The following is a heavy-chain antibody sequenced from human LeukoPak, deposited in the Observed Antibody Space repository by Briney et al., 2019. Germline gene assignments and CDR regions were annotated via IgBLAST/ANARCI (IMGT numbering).Heavy chain of an antibody. CDR1: GGSISSYY. V-gene: IGHV4-59*08. Sequence: ASETLSLTCTVSGGSISSYYWSWIRQPPGKGLEWIGYIYYSGSTNYNPSLKSRVTVSVDTSKNQFSLRLSSVTAADTAVYYCARYISDFGTGWHGDFWGQGTLVTVSS. CDR2: IYYSGST. CDR3: ARYISDFGTGWHGDF. J-gene: IGHJ4*02. D-gene: IGHD1-7*01.